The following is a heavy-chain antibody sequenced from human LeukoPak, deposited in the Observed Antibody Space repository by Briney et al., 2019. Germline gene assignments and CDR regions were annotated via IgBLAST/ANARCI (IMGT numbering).Heavy chain of an antibody. Sequence: GGSLRLSCAASGFTFDDYGMNWVRQAPGKGLEWVSYINWNGGSTDYADSVKGRFTISRDSAKNSLYLQMNSLRAEDTALYYCVRDNDYGDSRRFDYWGQGTLVTVSS. V-gene: IGHV3-20*04. CDR1: GFTFDDYG. CDR2: INWNGGST. J-gene: IGHJ4*02. D-gene: IGHD4-17*01. CDR3: VRDNDYGDSRRFDY.